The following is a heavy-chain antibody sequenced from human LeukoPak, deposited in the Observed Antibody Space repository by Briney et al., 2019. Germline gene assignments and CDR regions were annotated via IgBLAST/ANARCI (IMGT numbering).Heavy chain of an antibody. D-gene: IGHD3-10*01. CDR3: ARGRSDYYLDS. CDR1: GYTFTDYY. CDR2: IYPDSGGT. V-gene: IGHV1-2*02. Sequence: ASLKLSCKASGYTFTDYYMHWVRQAPGHGLEWMGWIYPDSGGTNYAQKFQGRVTMTRDTSISTPYLGLSSLTSDDTAVYYCARGRSDYYLDSWGQGTLVSVS. J-gene: IGHJ4*02.